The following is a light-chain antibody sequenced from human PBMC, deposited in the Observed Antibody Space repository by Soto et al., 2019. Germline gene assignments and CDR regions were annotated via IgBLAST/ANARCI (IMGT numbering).Light chain of an antibody. CDR2: DVA. Sequence: SVLTQPASVSGSPGQSITISCTGTSSDVGSYDYVSWYQHHPGKAPKPMIYDVANRPSGVSNRFSGSKSGNTASLTISGLQAEDEADYYCNSYTSTRTYVFGTGTKVTVL. J-gene: IGLJ1*01. V-gene: IGLV2-14*03. CDR3: NSYTSTRTYV. CDR1: SSDVGSYDY.